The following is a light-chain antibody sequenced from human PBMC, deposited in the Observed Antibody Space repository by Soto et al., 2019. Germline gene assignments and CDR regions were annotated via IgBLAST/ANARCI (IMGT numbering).Light chain of an antibody. CDR3: QQRSNWHPRYT. CDR2: DAS. CDR1: QSVGTY. Sequence: EIVLTQSPATLSLSLGERATLSCRASQSVGTYLAWYQQKPDQAPRLLIYDASNRVPGIPARFSGSGSGTDFTLTISSLEPEDFAVYYCQQRSNWHPRYTFGQGTKLEIK. J-gene: IGKJ2*01. V-gene: IGKV3-11*01.